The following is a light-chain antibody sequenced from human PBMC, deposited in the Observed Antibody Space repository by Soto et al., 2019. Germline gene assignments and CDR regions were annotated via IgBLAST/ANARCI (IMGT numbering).Light chain of an antibody. CDR3: QQYNSYSWT. V-gene: IGKV1-5*03. CDR1: QSVNRW. Sequence: DIQMTQSPSTLSASVGDRVTITCRASQSVNRWLAWYQQKPGKAPKLLIYETSSLESGVPSRFGGSGSGTEVTITISSLQPDDFEIYDGQQYNSYSWTFGQGTKVDIK. J-gene: IGKJ1*01. CDR2: ETS.